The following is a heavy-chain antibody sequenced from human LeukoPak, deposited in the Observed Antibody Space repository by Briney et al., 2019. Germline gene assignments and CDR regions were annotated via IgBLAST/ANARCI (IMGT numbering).Heavy chain of an antibody. CDR2: IIPIFGTA. D-gene: IGHD6-6*01. CDR1: GGTFSSYA. Sequence: SVKVSCKASGGTFSSYAISWVRQAPGQGLEWIGGIIPIFGTANYAQKFQGRVTITADESTSTAYMELSSLRSEDTAVYYCAREVYSSSSSISWFDPWGQGTLVTVSS. V-gene: IGHV1-69*13. J-gene: IGHJ5*02. CDR3: AREVYSSSSSISWFDP.